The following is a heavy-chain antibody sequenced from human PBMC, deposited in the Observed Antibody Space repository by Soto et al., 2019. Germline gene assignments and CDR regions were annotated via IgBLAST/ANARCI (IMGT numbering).Heavy chain of an antibody. Sequence: EVQLVESGGGLVQPGGSLRLSCAASKFSFSGYWMHWVRQAPGKGLMWVSRVNPDGSTTTYADSVKGRFTISRDNAKNRVFLQMNSLRADDTAVYYCAKVASGSYDWFDPGGRGPLVTVSS. J-gene: IGHJ5*02. CDR2: VNPDGSTT. CDR1: KFSFSGYW. V-gene: IGHV3-74*01. CDR3: AKVASGSYDWFDP. D-gene: IGHD1-26*01.